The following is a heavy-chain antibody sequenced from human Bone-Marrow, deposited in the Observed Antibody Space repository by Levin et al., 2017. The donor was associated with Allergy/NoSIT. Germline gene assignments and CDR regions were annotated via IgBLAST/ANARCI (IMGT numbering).Heavy chain of an antibody. V-gene: IGHV4-59*01. J-gene: IGHJ3*02. CDR3: ARTPYYDFWSGYPSRHRGDAFDI. CDR2: IYYSGST. D-gene: IGHD3-3*01. CDR1: GGSISSYY. Sequence: SETLSLTCTVSGGSISSYYWSWIRQPPGKGLEWIGYIYYSGSTNYNPSLKSRVTISVDTSKNQFSLKLSSVTAADTAVYYCARTPYYDFWSGYPSRHRGDAFDIWGQGTMVTVSS.